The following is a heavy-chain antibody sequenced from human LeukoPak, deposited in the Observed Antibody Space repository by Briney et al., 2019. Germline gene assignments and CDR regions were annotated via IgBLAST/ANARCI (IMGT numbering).Heavy chain of an antibody. V-gene: IGHV1-69*05. Sequence: GASVKVSCKASGGTFSSYAISWVRQAPGQGLEWMGGIIPIFGTANYAQKFQGRVKITTDESTSTAYMELSSLRSEDTAVYYCGYYYGSGSQYDYYYYYMDVWGKGTTVTVSS. CDR1: GGTFSSYA. CDR3: GYYYGSGSQYDYYYYYMDV. CDR2: IIPIFGTA. D-gene: IGHD3-10*01. J-gene: IGHJ6*03.